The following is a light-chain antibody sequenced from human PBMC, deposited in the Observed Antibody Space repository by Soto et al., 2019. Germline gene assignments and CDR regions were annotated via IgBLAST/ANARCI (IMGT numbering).Light chain of an antibody. Sequence: QSVLTQHASVSGSPGQSITISCTGASSDVGGYNYVSWYQQHPGKAPKLMIYEVSNRPSGVSNRFSGSKSGNTASLTISGLQAEDEADYYCSSYTSSSTRVFGTGTKV. CDR2: EVS. CDR1: SSDVGGYNY. V-gene: IGLV2-14*01. CDR3: SSYTSSSTRV. J-gene: IGLJ1*01.